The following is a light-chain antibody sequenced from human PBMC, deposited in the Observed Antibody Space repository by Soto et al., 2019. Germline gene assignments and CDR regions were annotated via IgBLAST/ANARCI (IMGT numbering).Light chain of an antibody. CDR2: AAS. J-gene: IGKJ2*01. CDR3: LQDYNLPYT. V-gene: IGKV1-6*01. Sequence: AIQMTQSPSSLSASVGDRVTITCRASQDIGNDLGWYQQKPGKAPKLLIYAASSLESGVPSRFSCSGSGTDFTLTISSLQPEDFATYYCLQDYNLPYTFGQGSRLEIK. CDR1: QDIGND.